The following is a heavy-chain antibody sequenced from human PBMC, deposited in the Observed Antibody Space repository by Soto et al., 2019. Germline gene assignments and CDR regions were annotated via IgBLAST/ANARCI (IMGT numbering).Heavy chain of an antibody. V-gene: IGHV4-59*01. CDR3: AMSKVATDALDI. J-gene: IGHJ3*02. D-gene: IGHD5-12*01. CDR2: IYYSVST. CDR1: RGYIRRYY. Sequence: PSETLSLTCTVSRGYIRRYYRSWIRLPPGKGLELIVYIYYSVSTNYNPSLKSRVTISVDTSKNQFSLKLSAVTAAVTAVYFCAMSKVATDALDIWGQGTMVTVSS.